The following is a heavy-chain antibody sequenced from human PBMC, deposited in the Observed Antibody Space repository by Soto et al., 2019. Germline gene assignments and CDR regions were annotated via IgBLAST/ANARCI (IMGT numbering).Heavy chain of an antibody. Sequence: GGSLRLSCAASGFTFSSYAMSWVRQAPGKGLEWVSAISGSGGSTYYADSVKGRFTISRDNSKNTLYLQMNSLRAEDTAVYYCAKDQESSSSYYYYYMDVWGKGTTVTVSS. CDR2: ISGSGGST. V-gene: IGHV3-23*01. D-gene: IGHD6-13*01. J-gene: IGHJ6*03. CDR1: GFTFSSYA. CDR3: AKDQESSSSYYYYYMDV.